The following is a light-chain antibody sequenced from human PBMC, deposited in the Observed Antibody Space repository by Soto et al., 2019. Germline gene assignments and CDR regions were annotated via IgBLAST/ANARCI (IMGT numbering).Light chain of an antibody. CDR2: DVS. V-gene: IGKV3-11*01. J-gene: IGKJ1*01. Sequence: EIVLTQSPATLSLSPGERATLSCRASQSVASYLAWYQQRPGQAPRLLIYDVSNRAIGIPARFSGSGSGTDFTLTISSLEPEDFAVYYCQQYGDSPRTFGQGTKVDI. CDR1: QSVASY. CDR3: QQYGDSPRT.